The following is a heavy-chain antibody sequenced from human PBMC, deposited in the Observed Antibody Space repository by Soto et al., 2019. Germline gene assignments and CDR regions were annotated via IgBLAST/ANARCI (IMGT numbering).Heavy chain of an antibody. CDR3: VSYYYDSSGYPDAFDI. CDR1: GFTFSSYA. V-gene: IGHV3-66*01. J-gene: IGHJ3*02. CDR2: IYSGGST. Sequence: PGGSLRLSCAASGFTFSSYAMHWVRQAPGKGLEWVAVIYSGGSTYYADSVKGRFTISRDNSKNTLYLQMNSLRAEDTAVYYCVSYYYDSSGYPDAFDIWGQGTMVTVSS. D-gene: IGHD3-22*01.